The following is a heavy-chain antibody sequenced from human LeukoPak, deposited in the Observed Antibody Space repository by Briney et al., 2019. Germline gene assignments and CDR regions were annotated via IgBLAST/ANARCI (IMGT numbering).Heavy chain of an antibody. CDR1: GGSFSGYY. CDR2: INHSGST. D-gene: IGHD6-13*01. Sequence: PSETLSLTCAVYGGSFSGYYWSWIRQPPGKGLEWIGEINHSGSTNYNPSLKSRVTMSVDTSKNQFSLKLSSVTAADTAVYYCARDGYSSRRFDYWGQGTLVTVSS. CDR3: ARDGYSSRRFDY. V-gene: IGHV4-34*01. J-gene: IGHJ4*02.